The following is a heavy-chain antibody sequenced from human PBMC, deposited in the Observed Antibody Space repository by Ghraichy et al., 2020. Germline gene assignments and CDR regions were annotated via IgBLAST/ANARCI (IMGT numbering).Heavy chain of an antibody. CDR2: INPSGATT. J-gene: IGHJ6*02. V-gene: IGHV3-48*03. D-gene: IGHD3-10*01. CDR1: GFSIITYE. CDR3: ARDEARGFGQYGMEV. Sequence: GESLNISCAASGFSIITYEMIWVRQAPGKGLEWVSYINPSGATTHYADSVKGRFTISRDDAKNSLYLQMTSLRAEDTAVYYCARDEARGFGQYGMEVWGQGTTVTVSS.